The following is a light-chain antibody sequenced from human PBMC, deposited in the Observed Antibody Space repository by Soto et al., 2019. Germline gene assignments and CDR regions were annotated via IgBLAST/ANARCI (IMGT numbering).Light chain of an antibody. CDR1: QSITSSY. J-gene: IGKJ5*01. CDR3: QQYGSSPIT. V-gene: IGKV3-20*01. Sequence: EIVLTQSPGTLSLSPGERATLSCRASQSITSSYLAWYQQKPGQAPRLLIYGSSSRATGIPDRFSGSGSGTDFTLTINRLEPEDFAVYYCQQYGSSPITFGQGTRLEIK. CDR2: GSS.